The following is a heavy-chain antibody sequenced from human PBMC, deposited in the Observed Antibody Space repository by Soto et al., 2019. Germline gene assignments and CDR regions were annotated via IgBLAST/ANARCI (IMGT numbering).Heavy chain of an antibody. CDR1: GYAFTTYG. J-gene: IGHJ4*02. D-gene: IGHD1-1*01. CDR3: ARGRYGDY. V-gene: IGHV1-18*01. Sequence: QVHLVQSGAEVKKPGASVKVSCKGSGYAFTTYGITWVRQAPGQGLEGMGGISAHNGNTNYAQKLQGRVTVTRDTSTNTAYMELRSQSSDDTALYYCARGRYGDYCGQGGLVTVS. CDR2: ISAHNGNT.